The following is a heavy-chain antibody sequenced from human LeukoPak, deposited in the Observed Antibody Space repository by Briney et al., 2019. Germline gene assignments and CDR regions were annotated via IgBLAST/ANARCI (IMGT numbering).Heavy chain of an antibody. J-gene: IGHJ4*02. Sequence: PGGSLRLSCAASGLNFSNYAMTWVRQAPGKGLEWVSAVTGISSNTYYADSVKGRFTISRDNSKNMLYLEMNSLRVEDTAIYYCAKDRSSTTSCSNYWGRGTLVTVSS. CDR3: AKDRSSTTSCSNY. CDR1: GLNFSNYA. D-gene: IGHD2-2*01. CDR2: VTGISSNT. V-gene: IGHV3-23*01.